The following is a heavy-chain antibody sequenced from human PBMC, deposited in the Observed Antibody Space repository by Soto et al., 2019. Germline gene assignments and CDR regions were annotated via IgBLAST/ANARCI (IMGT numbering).Heavy chain of an antibody. CDR3: ARSGREPDF. J-gene: IGHJ4*02. Sequence: QVQLVQSGAEVKKPGASVKVSCKASGYTFTTSSITWVRQAPGQGLEWMGWISAYDGHTNYAQKVQGRVTMTTDTSTSTAYMELRSLSSDDTAVYYCARSGREPDFWGQGTLVTVSS. V-gene: IGHV1-18*01. CDR1: GYTFTTSS. CDR2: ISAYDGHT.